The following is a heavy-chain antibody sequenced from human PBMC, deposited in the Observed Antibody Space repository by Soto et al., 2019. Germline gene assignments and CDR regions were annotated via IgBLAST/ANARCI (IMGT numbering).Heavy chain of an antibody. CDR1: GYTLTSYG. V-gene: IGHV1-18*01. CDR3: ATTIGYSYYYYGMDV. J-gene: IGHJ6*02. Sequence: QVHLVQSGAEVTQPGASVKVSCKASGYTLTSYGISWVRQAPGQGLEWMGWISAYNGDTNYAQSLQGRVTMTTDTSTTTAYMELRSLRSDDTAVYYCATTIGYSYYYYGMDVWGQGTTVTVSS. D-gene: IGHD5-12*01. CDR2: ISAYNGDT.